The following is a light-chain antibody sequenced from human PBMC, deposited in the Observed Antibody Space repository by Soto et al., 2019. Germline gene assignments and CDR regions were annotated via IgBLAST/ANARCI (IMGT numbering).Light chain of an antibody. CDR3: MQLLQTPWT. CDR2: LAS. V-gene: IGKV2-28*01. J-gene: IGKJ1*01. Sequence: DIVLTQSPLSLPVTPGEPASISCRSSQSLLQRDGNNHLDWYLQKPGQSPQLLISLASNRASGVPGRFSGGGTGTDFTLKISRVEAEDVGIYYCMQLLQTPWTFGQGTKVDIK. CDR1: QSLLQRDGNNH.